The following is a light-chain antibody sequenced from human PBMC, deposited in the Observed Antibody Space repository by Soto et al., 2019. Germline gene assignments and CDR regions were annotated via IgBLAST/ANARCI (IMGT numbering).Light chain of an antibody. V-gene: IGKV3-20*01. Sequence: VLKEFVATVSVSQNARATXSCRASKNGGSNLASYQDEPGQAPTLLLNGASSRAAGIPDRCSGSGCGTDFTLSIIRRVPEDFVVYYCQQYDSCLSTIGQGTEVDVK. CDR2: GAS. J-gene: IGKJ1*01. CDR3: QQYDSCLST. CDR1: KNGGSN.